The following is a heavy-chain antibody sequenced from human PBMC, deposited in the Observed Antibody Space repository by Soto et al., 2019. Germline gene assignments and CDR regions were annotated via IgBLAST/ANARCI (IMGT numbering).Heavy chain of an antibody. CDR1: GYTFTSYS. J-gene: IGHJ6*01. CDR3: ARGNPFNYAGFDV. Sequence: GASVKVSCKASGYTFTSYSIHWVRQAPGQRLEWLGWIRAGDGDTQYSQRFQGKFNMTWDTSLSTAYMEVGSLTSDDTAIYYCARGNPFNYAGFDVWGQGTTVTVS. D-gene: IGHD3-16*01. V-gene: IGHV1-3*01. CDR2: IRAGDGDT.